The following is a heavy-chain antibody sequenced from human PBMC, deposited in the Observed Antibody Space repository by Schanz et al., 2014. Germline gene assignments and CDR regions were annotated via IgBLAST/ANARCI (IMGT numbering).Heavy chain of an antibody. D-gene: IGHD3-16*01. CDR3: ATIGVNDYWRFGLDL. J-gene: IGHJ6*02. CDR2: IIPIVDIT. Sequence: QVQLVQSGAEVKKPGASVKVSCKASGYTFIDYYMHWVRQAPGQGLEWMGRIIPIVDITNYAQKFLGRVTITADKSTSTAYIELKSLRSADTAVYYCATIGVNDYWRFGLDLWGQGTTVTVSS. V-gene: IGHV1-69*09. CDR1: GYTFIDYY.